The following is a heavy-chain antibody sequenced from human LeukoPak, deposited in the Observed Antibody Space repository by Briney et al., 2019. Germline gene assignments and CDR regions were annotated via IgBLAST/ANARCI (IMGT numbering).Heavy chain of an antibody. CDR3: ARVDGYESQSPYYDILTGPDY. Sequence: ASVKVSCKTSGYTFTSYGITWVRQVPGQGLEWMGWINGYNGNTNYAEHLQGRVTMTTDASTFTAYMELRSLRYDDTAMYYCARVDGYESQSPYYDILTGPDYWGQGTLVTVAS. J-gene: IGHJ4*02. V-gene: IGHV1-18*01. CDR1: GYTFTSYG. CDR2: INGYNGNT. D-gene: IGHD3-9*01.